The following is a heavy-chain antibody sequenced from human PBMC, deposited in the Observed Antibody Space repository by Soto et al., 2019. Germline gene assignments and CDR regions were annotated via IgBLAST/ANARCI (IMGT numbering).Heavy chain of an antibody. CDR2: TYYRSKWFH. Sequence: QGQLRQSGPGLVKPSQTLSLTCAISGDSVSSDITSWNWIRQSPSRGLEWLGRTYYRSKWFHDYEASVKRRITITPDTSKNQFSLELNSMPPEDTAVYYCARGNALDVWGQGTVVNVSS. CDR1: GDSVSSDITS. D-gene: IGHD3-10*01. J-gene: IGHJ3*01. CDR3: ARGNALDV. V-gene: IGHV6-1*01.